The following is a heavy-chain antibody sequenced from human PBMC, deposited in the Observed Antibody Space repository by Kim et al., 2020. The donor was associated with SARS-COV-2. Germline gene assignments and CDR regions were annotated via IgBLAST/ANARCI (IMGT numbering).Heavy chain of an antibody. D-gene: IGHD6-13*01. Sequence: SETLSLTCAVYGGSFSGYYWSWIRQPPGKGLEWIGEINHSGSTNYNPSLKSRVTISVDTSKNQFSLKLSSVTAADTAVYYCARGSSFGYSSSWSVSNYYGMDVWGQGTTVTVSS. CDR3: ARGSSFGYSSSWSVSNYYGMDV. J-gene: IGHJ6*02. CDR1: GGSFSGYY. V-gene: IGHV4-34*01. CDR2: INHSGST.